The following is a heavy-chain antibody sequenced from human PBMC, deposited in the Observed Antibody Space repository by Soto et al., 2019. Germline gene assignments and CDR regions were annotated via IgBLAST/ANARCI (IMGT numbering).Heavy chain of an antibody. CDR3: ARRAETNGWNGFGADKYYFDF. CDR1: GYTFTSYD. CDR2: MNPNTGNS. J-gene: IGHJ4*02. D-gene: IGHD1-1*01. V-gene: IGHV1-8*01. Sequence: ASVKGSCKDSGYTFTSYDIYWGRQATGQGLEWMGWMNPNTGNSGYAQKFQGRVTMTSDTSISTAHMELSSLRSEDTAVYYCARRAETNGWNGFGADKYYFDFWGQGTLVTVSS.